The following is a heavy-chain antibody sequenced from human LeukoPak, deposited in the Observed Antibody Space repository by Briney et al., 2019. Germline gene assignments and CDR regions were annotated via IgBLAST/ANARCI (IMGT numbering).Heavy chain of an antibody. CDR1: GKTFTNYY. CDR2: XXLSVGXR. CDR3: AFTDDSSPFAGYYYMDV. J-gene: IGHJ6*03. D-gene: IGHD6-6*01. V-gene: IGHV1-46*01. Sequence: ASVKXSCKASGKTFTNYYMXXXXXXPGQGXXXXXXXXLSVGXRVYAQKFXGRXXXXXDTSTSTVYMELTSLRSEDMAVYFCAFTDDSSPFAGYYYMDVWGKGTTVAVSS.